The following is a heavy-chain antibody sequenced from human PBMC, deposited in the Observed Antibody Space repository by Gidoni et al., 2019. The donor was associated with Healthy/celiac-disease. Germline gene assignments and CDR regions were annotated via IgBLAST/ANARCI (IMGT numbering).Heavy chain of an antibody. Sequence: EVQLVESGGGLVQPGGSLRLSCAASGFTFISYWMSWVRQAPGKGLEWVANIKQDGSEKYYVDSVKGRFTISRDNAKNSLYLQMNSLRAEDTAVYYCARDRGDFWSGYFDYWGQGTLVTVST. D-gene: IGHD3-3*01. CDR1: GFTFISYW. J-gene: IGHJ4*02. V-gene: IGHV3-7*04. CDR2: IKQDGSEK. CDR3: ARDRGDFWSGYFDY.